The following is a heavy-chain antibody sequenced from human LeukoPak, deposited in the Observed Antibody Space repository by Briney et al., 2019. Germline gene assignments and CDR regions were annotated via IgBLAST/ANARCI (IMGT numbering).Heavy chain of an antibody. D-gene: IGHD1-26*01. Sequence: PGGSWRLSCAASGFTVSSNYMSWVRQAPGKGLEWVSVIYSGGSTYYADSVKGRFTISRDNAKNSLYLQMNSLRAEDTAVYYCARGPSEYSGSYYYYYMDVWGKGTTVTISS. CDR2: IYSGGST. CDR1: GFTVSSNY. V-gene: IGHV3-53*01. CDR3: ARGPSEYSGSYYYYYMDV. J-gene: IGHJ6*03.